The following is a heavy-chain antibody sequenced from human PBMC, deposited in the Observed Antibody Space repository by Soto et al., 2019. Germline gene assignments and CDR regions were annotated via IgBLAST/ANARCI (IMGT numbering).Heavy chain of an antibody. CDR1: GYTFPSYD. V-gene: IGHV1-8*01. CDR2: MNPNSGNT. CDR3: ARAREYYYGMDV. Sequence: QVQLVQSGAEVKKPGASVKVSCKASGYTFPSYDITWVRQATGQGLEWMGWMNPNSGNTGYAQKFQGRVTMTRNTSISTAYRELSSLRSEDTAVYYCARAREYYYGMDVWGQGTTVTVSS. J-gene: IGHJ6*02.